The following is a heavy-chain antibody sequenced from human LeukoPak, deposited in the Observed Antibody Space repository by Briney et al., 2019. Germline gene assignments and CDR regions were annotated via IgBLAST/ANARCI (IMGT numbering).Heavy chain of an antibody. V-gene: IGHV3-21*01. CDR3: AKDGEYCFDY. J-gene: IGHJ4*02. Sequence: GALRLSCAASGFTFSSYEMNWVRQAPGKGLEWVSSISSSSSYIYYADSVKGRFTISRDNAKNSLYLQMNSLRAEDTAVYYCAKDGEYCFDYWGQGTLVTVSS. D-gene: IGHD3-10*01. CDR1: GFTFSSYE. CDR2: ISSSSSYI.